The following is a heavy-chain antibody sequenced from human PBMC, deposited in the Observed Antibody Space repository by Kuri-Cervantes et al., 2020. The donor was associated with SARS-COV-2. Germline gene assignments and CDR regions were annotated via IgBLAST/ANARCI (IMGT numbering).Heavy chain of an antibody. J-gene: IGHJ4*02. Sequence: RGSLRLSCAASGFTFSSYEMNWVRQAPGKGLEWVSYISSSGSTIYYADSVKGRFTISRDNAKNSLYLQMDSLSAEDTAVYYCARVDPPLIDSSGLTGIDYWGQGTLVTVSS. CDR1: GFTFSSYE. CDR2: ISSSGSTI. CDR3: ARVDPPLIDSSGLTGIDY. D-gene: IGHD6-19*01. V-gene: IGHV3-48*03.